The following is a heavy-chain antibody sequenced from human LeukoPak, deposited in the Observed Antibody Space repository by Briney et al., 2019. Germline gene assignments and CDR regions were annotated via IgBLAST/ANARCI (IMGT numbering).Heavy chain of an antibody. CDR1: GGTSSSYA. CDR3: ARGLTDYFDAFDI. Sequence: GASVKVSCKASGGTSSSYAISWVRQAPGQGLEWMGGIIPIFGTANYAQKFQGRVTITADESTSTAYMELSSLRSEDTAVYYCARGLTDYFDAFDIWGQGTMVTVSS. CDR2: IIPIFGTA. V-gene: IGHV1-69*01. J-gene: IGHJ3*02. D-gene: IGHD3-10*01.